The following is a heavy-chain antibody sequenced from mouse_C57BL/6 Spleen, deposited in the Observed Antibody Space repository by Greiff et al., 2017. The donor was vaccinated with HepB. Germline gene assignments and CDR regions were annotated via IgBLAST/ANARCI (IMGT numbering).Heavy chain of an antibody. D-gene: IGHD1-1*01. V-gene: IGHV1-39*01. CDR2: INPNYGTT. J-gene: IGHJ3*01. Sequence: EVKLQESGPELVKPGASVKISCKASGYSFTDYNMNWVKQSNGKSLEWIGVINPNYGTTSYNQKFKGKATLTVDQSSSTAYMQLNSLTSEDSAVYYCAREGLLLRLAWFAYWGQGTLVTVSA. CDR3: AREGLLLRLAWFAY. CDR1: GYSFTDYN.